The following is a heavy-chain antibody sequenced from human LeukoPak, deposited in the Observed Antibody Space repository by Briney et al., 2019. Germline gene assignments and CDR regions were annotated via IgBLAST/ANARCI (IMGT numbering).Heavy chain of an antibody. J-gene: IGHJ4*02. Sequence: GGSLRLSCAASGFTFSSYWMNWVCQAPGKGLVWVSRIASDGSSTTYADSVKGRFSISRDNAKNTLYLQMNSLRVEDTAVYYCARGLPHGNDYWGQGTLVTVSS. V-gene: IGHV3-74*01. CDR2: IASDGSST. CDR1: GFTFSSYW. CDR3: ARGLPHGNDY. D-gene: IGHD4-23*01.